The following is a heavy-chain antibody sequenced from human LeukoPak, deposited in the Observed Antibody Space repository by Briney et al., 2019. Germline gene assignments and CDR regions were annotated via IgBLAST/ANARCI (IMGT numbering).Heavy chain of an antibody. V-gene: IGHV4-39*01. J-gene: IGHJ5*02. D-gene: IGHD6-19*01. CDR2: IYYSGST. Sequence: SETLSLTCTVSGGSISSSSYYWGWIRQPPGKGLEWIGSIYYSGSTYYNPSLKSRVTISVDTSKNQFSLKLRSVTAADTAVYYCARHKVLRAVAGTLAHWFDPWGQGTLVTVFS. CDR1: GGSISSSSYY. CDR3: ARHKVLRAVAGTLAHWFDP.